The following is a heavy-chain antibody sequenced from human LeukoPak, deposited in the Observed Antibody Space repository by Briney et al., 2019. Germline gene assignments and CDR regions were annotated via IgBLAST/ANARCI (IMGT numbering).Heavy chain of an antibody. CDR1: GGTFSSYA. D-gene: IGHD3-10*01. CDR2: IIPIFGTA. V-gene: IGHV1-69*13. Sequence: GASVKVSCKASGGTFSSYAISWVRQAPGQGLEWMGGIIPIFGTANYAQKFQGRVTITADESTSTAYMELSSLRSEDTAVYYCAXXXWFGELISYYYYYMDVWGKGTTVTISS. J-gene: IGHJ6*03. CDR3: AXXXWFGELISYYYYYMDV.